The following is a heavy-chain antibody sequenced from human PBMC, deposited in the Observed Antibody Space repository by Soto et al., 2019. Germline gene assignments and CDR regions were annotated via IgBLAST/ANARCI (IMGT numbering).Heavy chain of an antibody. CDR1: GYTFTAYY. D-gene: IGHD1-26*01. V-gene: IGHV1-2*02. J-gene: IGHJ4*01. CDR3: ARDGHRSGDY. CDR2: INPNTGGT. Sequence: QVQLVQSGAEVKKPGASVKVSCKASGYTFTAYYIHWVRQAPGQGLEWVGWINPNTGGTNYAQTFQGRVTLTRDTSINTAYMELNRLRSDDTAVYYCARDGHRSGDYWGHGALVTVYS.